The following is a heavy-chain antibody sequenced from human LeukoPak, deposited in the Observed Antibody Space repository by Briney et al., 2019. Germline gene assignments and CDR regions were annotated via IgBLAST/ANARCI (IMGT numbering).Heavy chain of an antibody. J-gene: IGHJ6*02. CDR3: ASSAAAGPKVYYGMDV. Sequence: GGSLRLSCAASGFTFSSYGMHWVRQAPGKGLEWVAVIWYDGSNKYYADSVKGRFTISRDNSKNTLYLQMNSLRSEDTAVYYCASSAAAGPKVYYGMDVWGQGTTVTVSS. CDR2: IWYDGSNK. D-gene: IGHD6-13*01. V-gene: IGHV3-33*01. CDR1: GFTFSSYG.